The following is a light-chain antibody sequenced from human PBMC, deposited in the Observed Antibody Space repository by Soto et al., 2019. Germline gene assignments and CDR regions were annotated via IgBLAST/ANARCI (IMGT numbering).Light chain of an antibody. J-gene: IGLJ2*01. CDR3: GTWDSTLSGVV. CDR2: DHN. V-gene: IGLV1-51*01. Sequence: QSVLTQPPSVSAAPGQKVAISCSGSSSNIGNNYVSWYQHLPGTAPKLLIYDHNKRPSGIPDRFSGSKSGTSATLGITGLQTGDEADYYCGTWDSTLSGVVFGGATKLTVL. CDR1: SSNIGNNY.